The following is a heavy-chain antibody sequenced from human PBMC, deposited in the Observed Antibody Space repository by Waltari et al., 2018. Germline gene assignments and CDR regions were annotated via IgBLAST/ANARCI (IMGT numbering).Heavy chain of an antibody. CDR2: CVGRGGSR. V-gene: IGHV3-23*01. CDR3: ARDVVAEAAAGFGDWRY. D-gene: IGHD6-13*01. CDR1: GLSFRSYA. Sequence: EVQLLESGGGLVQPGGSLRLSCEGSGLSFRSYAMSWVRRGPGRGLEWVAACVGRGGSRLYADSVKGRFTISKDNFKNIVYLQMDSLRADDSARYYCARDVVAEAAAGFGDWRYWGQGTPVTVSS. J-gene: IGHJ1*01.